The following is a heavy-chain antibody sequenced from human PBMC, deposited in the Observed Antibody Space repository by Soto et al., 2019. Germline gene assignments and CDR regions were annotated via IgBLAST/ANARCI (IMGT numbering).Heavy chain of an antibody. CDR3: ARVPDR. D-gene: IGHD2-2*01. J-gene: IGHJ5*02. CDR2: IYHSGST. Sequence: SETLSLTCADSGGSISSGGYSWSWIRQPPGKGLEWIGYIYHSGSTYYNPSRMSRVTISVDRSKNQFSLKLCSVTAADTAVYYCARVPDRWGQGTLVTVSS. V-gene: IGHV4-30-2*01. CDR1: GGSISSGGYS.